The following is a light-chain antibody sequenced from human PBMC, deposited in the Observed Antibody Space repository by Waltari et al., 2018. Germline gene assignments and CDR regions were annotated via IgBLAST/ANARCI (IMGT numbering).Light chain of an antibody. J-gene: IGLJ1*01. CDR1: TSNLGRNF. CDR2: RNN. CDR3: ASWDDSHYV. V-gene: IGLV1-47*01. Sequence: QSVLTQPPSASGPPGQRVSISCSGSTSNLGRNFLYWYQQLPGMAPKLLIYRNNQRPSGVPDRFSGSKYGTSASLAISGLRSEDEAVYYCASWDDSHYVFGPGTKVTVL.